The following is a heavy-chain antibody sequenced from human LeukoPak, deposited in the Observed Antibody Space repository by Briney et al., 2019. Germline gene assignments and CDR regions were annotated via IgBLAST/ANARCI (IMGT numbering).Heavy chain of an antibody. CDR1: GYSFTSYW. CDR2: IYPGDSDT. J-gene: IGHJ4*02. Sequence: GESLKISFKGSGYSFTSYWISWVRQIPGEGLEWMGIIYPGDSDTRYSPSFQGQITISADKSISTAYLQWSSLKASDTAMYYCARRSTYGSGTNYLFDYWGQGTLVTVSS. V-gene: IGHV5-51*01. D-gene: IGHD3-10*01. CDR3: ARRSTYGSGTNYLFDY.